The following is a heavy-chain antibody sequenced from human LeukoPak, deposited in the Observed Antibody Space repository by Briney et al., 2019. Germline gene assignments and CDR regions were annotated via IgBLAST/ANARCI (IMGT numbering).Heavy chain of an antibody. CDR3: ARGPNYDILTGWRKTHNAFDI. Sequence: GGSLRLSCAASGFTFSDYYMSWIRQAPGKGLEWVSYISSSGSTIYYADSVKGRFTISRDNSKNTLYLQMNSLRTEDTAVYYCARGPNYDILTGWRKTHNAFDIWGRGTMVTVSS. D-gene: IGHD3-9*01. CDR2: ISSSGSTI. V-gene: IGHV3-11*04. CDR1: GFTFSDYY. J-gene: IGHJ3*02.